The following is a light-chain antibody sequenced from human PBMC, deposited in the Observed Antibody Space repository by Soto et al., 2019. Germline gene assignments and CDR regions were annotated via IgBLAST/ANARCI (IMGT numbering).Light chain of an antibody. J-gene: IGLJ1*01. CDR1: SSDVGGYNY. CDR2: EVS. CDR3: SSYAGSNINYV. V-gene: IGLV2-8*01. Sequence: QSVLTQPPSASGSPGQSVTISCTGTSSDVGGYNYVSWYQQHPGKAPKLMIYEVSKRPSGVPDRFSGPKSGNTASLTVSGLQAEDEADYYCSSYAGSNINYVFGTGTKLTVL.